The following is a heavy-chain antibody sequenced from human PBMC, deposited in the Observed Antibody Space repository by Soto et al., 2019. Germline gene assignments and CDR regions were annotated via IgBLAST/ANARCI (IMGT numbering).Heavy chain of an antibody. J-gene: IGHJ3*02. CDR2: INHSGST. CDR3: ARADSASMATIIFGRSDAFDI. CDR1: VWSFSVYS. D-gene: IGHD5-12*01. V-gene: IGHV4-34*01. Sequence: SVTLTLTFAFHVWSFSVYSWAWILQPPGWGLEWIGEINHSGSTYYNPSLKSRVTISVDKSKNQFSLKLSSVTAADTAVYYCARADSASMATIIFGRSDAFDIWGQGTMVS.